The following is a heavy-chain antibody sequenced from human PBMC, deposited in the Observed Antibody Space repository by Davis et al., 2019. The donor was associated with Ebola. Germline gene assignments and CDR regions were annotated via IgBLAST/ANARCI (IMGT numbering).Heavy chain of an antibody. V-gene: IGHV4-4*02. CDR1: GGSISSSNW. D-gene: IGHD5-24*01. J-gene: IGHJ6*02. CDR3: ARGGDGYNSFDFYYYGMDV. Sequence: SETLSLTCAVSGGSISSSNWWSWVRQPPGKGLEWIGEIYHSGSTNYNPSLKSRVTISVDKSKNQFSLKLSSVTAADTAVYYCARGGDGYNSFDFYYYGMDVWGQGTTVTVPS. CDR2: IYHSGST.